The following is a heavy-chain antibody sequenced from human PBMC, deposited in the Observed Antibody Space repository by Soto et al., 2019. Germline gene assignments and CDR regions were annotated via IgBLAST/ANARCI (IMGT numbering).Heavy chain of an antibody. J-gene: IGHJ5*02. V-gene: IGHV4-31*03. CDR1: GGSISSGGYY. CDR3: ARGIAAAGVYNWFDP. D-gene: IGHD6-13*01. Sequence: QVQLQESGPGLVKPSQTLSLTCTVSGGSISSGGYYWSWIRQHPGKGLEWIGYIYYSGSTHYNPSLKSRVTISVDTSKNQFSLKLSSVTAADTAVYYCARGIAAAGVYNWFDPWGQGTLVTVSS. CDR2: IYYSGST.